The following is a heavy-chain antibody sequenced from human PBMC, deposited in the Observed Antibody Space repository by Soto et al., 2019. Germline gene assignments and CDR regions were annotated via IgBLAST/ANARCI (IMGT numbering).Heavy chain of an antibody. V-gene: IGHV1-3*01. CDR3: ARVISHYDFSSLSP. Sequence: GASVKVSCKASGYTFTSYAMHWVRQAPGQRLEWMGWINAGNDNTKYSQKFQGRVTITRDTSASTAYMELSSLRSEDTAVYYCARVISHYDFSSLSPWGQGTLVTVSS. CDR1: GYTFTSYA. D-gene: IGHD3-3*01. CDR2: INAGNDNT. J-gene: IGHJ5*02.